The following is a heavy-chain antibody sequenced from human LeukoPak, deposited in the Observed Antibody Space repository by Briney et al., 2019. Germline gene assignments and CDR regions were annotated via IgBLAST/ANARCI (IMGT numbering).Heavy chain of an antibody. J-gene: IGHJ3*01. CDR3: ARALRAYYDSSGYYHQPDAFDF. CDR2: ISGYNGKT. Sequence: ASLKVSCTTSGYLFTSYGITWVRQAPGQGLEWMGWISGYNGKTNYAEKLQGRVTMTIDTSTTTAYMELTSLRFDDTAVYYCARALRAYYDSSGYYHQPDAFDFWGQGTVVSVSS. CDR1: GYLFTSYG. V-gene: IGHV1-18*01. D-gene: IGHD3-22*01.